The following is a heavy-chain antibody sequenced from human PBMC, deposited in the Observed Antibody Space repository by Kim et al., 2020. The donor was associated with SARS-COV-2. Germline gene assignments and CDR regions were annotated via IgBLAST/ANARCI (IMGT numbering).Heavy chain of an antibody. CDR1: GFTFDDYA. CDR2: ISWNSGSI. CDR3: AKELSSHFDY. Sequence: GGSLRLSCAASGFTFDDYAMHWVRQAPGKGLEWVSGISWNSGSIGYADSVKGRFTISRDNAKNSLYLQMNSLRAEDTALYYCAKELSSHFDYWVQGTLVT. D-gene: IGHD6-19*01. J-gene: IGHJ4*02. V-gene: IGHV3-9*01.